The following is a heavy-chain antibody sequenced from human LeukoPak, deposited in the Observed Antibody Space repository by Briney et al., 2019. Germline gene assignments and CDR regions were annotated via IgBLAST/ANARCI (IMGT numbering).Heavy chain of an antibody. J-gene: IGHJ5*02. CDR2: ISSSSSYI. Sequence: PGGSLRLSCAASGFTFSSYSMNWVRQAPGKGLEWVSSISSSSSYIYYADSVKGRFTISRDNAKNSLYLQMNSLRAEDTAVYYCARVSRYQLPAHSLELGTWGQGTLVTVSS. CDR1: GFTFSSYS. V-gene: IGHV3-21*01. D-gene: IGHD2-2*01. CDR3: ARVSRYQLPAHSLELGT.